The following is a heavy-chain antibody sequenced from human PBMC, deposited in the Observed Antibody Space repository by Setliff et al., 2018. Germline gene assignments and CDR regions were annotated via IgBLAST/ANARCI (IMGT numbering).Heavy chain of an antibody. Sequence: GESLKISCATSGFTFSRSAIHWVRQASGKGLEWVGRVRSRINNFATAYDASVKGRFIISRDDSKNTAYLQMNSLKTEDTAVYYCASDIHNDYDYFDYWGQGIQVTVSS. V-gene: IGHV3-73*01. CDR2: VRSRINNFAT. CDR1: GFTFSRSA. J-gene: IGHJ4*02. CDR3: ASDIHNDYDYFDY. D-gene: IGHD4-17*01.